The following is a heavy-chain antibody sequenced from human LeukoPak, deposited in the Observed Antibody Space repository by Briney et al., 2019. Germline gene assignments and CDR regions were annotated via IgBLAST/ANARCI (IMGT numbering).Heavy chain of an antibody. D-gene: IGHD4-23*01. CDR3: ATDYGGNNWFDP. Sequence: ASVKVSCKVSGYTLTELSMHWVRQAPGKGLEWMGGFDPEDGETIHAQKFQGRVTMTEDTSTDTAYMELSSLRSEDTAVYYCATDYGGNNWFDPWGQGTLVTVSS. J-gene: IGHJ5*02. CDR2: FDPEDGET. CDR1: GYTLTELS. V-gene: IGHV1-24*01.